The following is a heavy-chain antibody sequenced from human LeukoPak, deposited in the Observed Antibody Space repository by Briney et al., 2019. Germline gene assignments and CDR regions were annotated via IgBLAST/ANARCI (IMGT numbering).Heavy chain of an antibody. CDR3: ARMTPQYTYGSTEYHYNYFDY. Sequence: GGSLRLSCAAYGFTFNTYWMSWVRQAPGKGLEWVANIKQDGSEQYYVDSVKGRFTISRDNAKSSLYLQMNSLRIEDTAVYYCARMTPQYTYGSTEYHYNYFDYWGQGTLVTVSS. D-gene: IGHD3-22*01. CDR1: GFTFNTYW. V-gene: IGHV3-7*01. J-gene: IGHJ4*02. CDR2: IKQDGSEQ.